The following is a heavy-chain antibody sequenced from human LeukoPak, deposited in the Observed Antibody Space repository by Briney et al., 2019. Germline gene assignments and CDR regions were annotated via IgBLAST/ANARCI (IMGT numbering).Heavy chain of an antibody. J-gene: IGHJ1*01. CDR3: ARDLVGATNPEYFQH. D-gene: IGHD1-26*01. Sequence: ASVKVSCKASGYTFTSYGISWVRQAPGQGLEWMGWISAYNGNTNYAQKLQGRVTMTTDTSTSTAYMELRSLRSDDTAVYYCARDLVGATNPEYFQHWGQGTLVTVSS. CDR2: ISAYNGNT. CDR1: GYTFTSYG. V-gene: IGHV1-18*01.